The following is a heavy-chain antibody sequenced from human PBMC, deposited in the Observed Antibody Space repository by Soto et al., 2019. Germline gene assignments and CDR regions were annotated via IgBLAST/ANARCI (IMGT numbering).Heavy chain of an antibody. Sequence: QVQLQQWGAGLLKPSETLSLTCTVYGGSFIGYYWIWTRQPPGKGLEWIGEINHRGSISYNPSLKSRVTMSTDTSKNQFSLKLTSVTAADTAVYYCVRGGVGRLREDCWGQGTLVTVSS. J-gene: IGHJ4*02. CDR3: VRGGVGRLREDC. CDR1: GGSFIGYY. D-gene: IGHD3-10*01. CDR2: INHRGSI. V-gene: IGHV4-34*01.